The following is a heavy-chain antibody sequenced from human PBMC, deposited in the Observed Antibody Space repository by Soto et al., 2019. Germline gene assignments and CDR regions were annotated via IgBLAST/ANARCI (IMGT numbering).Heavy chain of an antibody. D-gene: IGHD6-19*01. CDR3: ARGVAGSGFDL. Sequence: SQTLSLTCAISVDNVSSNTAAWNCIRSSPSRGLEWLGRTYYRSNWRHDYAVSVKSRITVNPDTSKNHFSLQLNSVTPDDTAVYYCARGVAGSGFDLWGQGTLVTVSS. CDR1: VDNVSSNTAA. V-gene: IGHV6-1*01. J-gene: IGHJ4*02. CDR2: TYYRSNWRH.